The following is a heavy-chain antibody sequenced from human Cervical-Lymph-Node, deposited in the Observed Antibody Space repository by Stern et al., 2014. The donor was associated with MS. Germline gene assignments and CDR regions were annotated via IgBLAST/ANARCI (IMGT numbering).Heavy chain of an antibody. V-gene: IGHV4-59*01. CDR1: GGSISSYY. J-gene: IGHJ6*02. CDR3: ARGRGASQYYYYGMDV. CDR2: IYYSGST. Sequence: VQLVESGPGLVKPSETLSLTCTVSGGSISSYYWSWIRQPPGKGLEWIGYIYYSGSTNYKPSPKRRVTISVDTSKNQFSLKLSSVTAADTAVYYCARGRGASQYYYYGMDVWGQGTTVTVSS. D-gene: IGHD3-16*01.